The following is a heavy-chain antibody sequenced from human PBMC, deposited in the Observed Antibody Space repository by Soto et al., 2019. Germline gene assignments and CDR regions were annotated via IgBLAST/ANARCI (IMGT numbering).Heavy chain of an antibody. CDR2: ISYDGSNK. V-gene: IGHV3-30*18. CDR3: AKDRSSGWQSHYYFDY. CDR1: GFTFSSYG. Sequence: GGSLRLSCAASGFTFSSYGMHWVRQAPGKGLEWVAVISYDGSNKYYADSVKGRFTISRDNSKNTLYLQMNSLRAEDTAVYYCAKDRSSGWQSHYYFDYWGQGTLVTVSS. D-gene: IGHD6-19*01. J-gene: IGHJ4*02.